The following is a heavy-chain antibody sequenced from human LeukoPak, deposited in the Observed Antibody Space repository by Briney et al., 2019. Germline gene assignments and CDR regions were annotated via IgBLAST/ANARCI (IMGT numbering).Heavy chain of an antibody. V-gene: IGHV4-30-4*01. CDR3: AKVTRWAGLDF. CDR1: GGSISSGDKY. CDR2: IYYSGST. J-gene: IGHJ4*02. Sequence: SQTLSLTCNVSGGSISSGDKYWSWIRQPPGKGLEWIGYIYYSGSTYYNPSLKSRLTISVDTSENQFSLHLTSVTAADTAVYFCAKVTRWAGLDFWGQGTLVTVSS. D-gene: IGHD2-21*02.